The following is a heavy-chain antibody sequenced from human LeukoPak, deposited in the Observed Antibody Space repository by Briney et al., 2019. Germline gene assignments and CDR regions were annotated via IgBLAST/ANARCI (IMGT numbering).Heavy chain of an antibody. CDR3: AKVMPPGRIRFYSYYMDV. V-gene: IGHV3-30*02. CDR1: GFSLSGYG. D-gene: IGHD2-15*01. Sequence: GGSLRLSCAASGFSLSGYGMHWVGQAPGKGLGGGAFIRYDGSNEYYADSVKGRFTISRDKSKNTLSLQMNGLRVEDTAVYYCAKVMPPGRIRFYSYYMDVWGKGTTVTVS. CDR2: IRYDGSNE. J-gene: IGHJ6*03.